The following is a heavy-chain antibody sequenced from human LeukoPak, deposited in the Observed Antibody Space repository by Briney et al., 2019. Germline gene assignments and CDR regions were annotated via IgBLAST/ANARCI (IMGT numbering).Heavy chain of an antibody. V-gene: IGHV1-18*01. CDR3: ARDESYGDYGVYYFDY. J-gene: IGHJ4*02. CDR2: ISAYNGNT. D-gene: IGHD4-17*01. Sequence: ASVKVSCKASGYTFTSYGISWVRQASGQGLEWMGWISAYNGNTNYAQKLQGRVTMTTDTSTSTAYMELRSLRSDDTAVYYCARDESYGDYGVYYFDYWGQGTLVTVSS. CDR1: GYTFTSYG.